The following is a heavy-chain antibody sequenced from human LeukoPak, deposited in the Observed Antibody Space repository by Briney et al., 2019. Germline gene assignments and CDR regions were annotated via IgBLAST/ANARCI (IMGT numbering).Heavy chain of an antibody. CDR1: GCSFSSGDFP. CDR2: IFHTGPT. J-gene: IGHJ4*02. V-gene: IGHV4-30-2*01. D-gene: IGHD3-10*01. CDR3: ARGFYGAGSHFDY. Sequence: PSQTLSLTCAVSGCSFSSGDFPWSWIRQPPGKGLEWIGYIFHTGPTSYNPSLGSRVTISVDTSKNQLSLRLTSVTAADTAVYYCARGFYGAGSHFDYWGQGTLVTVSS.